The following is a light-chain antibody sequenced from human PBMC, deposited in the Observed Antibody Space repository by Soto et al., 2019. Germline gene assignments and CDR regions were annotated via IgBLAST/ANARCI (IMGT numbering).Light chain of an antibody. Sequence: SALPQPASVSGSPGQSITISFTGTSSDVGGYNFVSWYQHHPGKAPKLLIYDVSKRPSGVSDRFSGSKSGNTASLTISGLQAEDEADYYCSSKTSSSAYVVFGGGTKVTVL. CDR3: SSKTSSSAYVV. J-gene: IGLJ2*01. CDR2: DVS. CDR1: SSDVGGYNF. V-gene: IGLV2-14*01.